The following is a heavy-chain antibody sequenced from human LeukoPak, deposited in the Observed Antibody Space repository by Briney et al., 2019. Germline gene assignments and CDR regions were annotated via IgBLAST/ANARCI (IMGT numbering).Heavy chain of an antibody. J-gene: IGHJ4*02. D-gene: IGHD3-3*01. V-gene: IGHV3-11*01. CDR2: ISSSGSTI. CDR3: ARDGLDFWSGYYFDY. Sequence: PGGSLSLSCAASGFTFSDYYMSWIRQAPGKGLEWVSYISSSGSTIYYADSVKGRFTISRDNAKNSLYLQMNSLRAEDTAVYYCARDGLDFWSGYYFDYWGQGTLVTVSS. CDR1: GFTFSDYY.